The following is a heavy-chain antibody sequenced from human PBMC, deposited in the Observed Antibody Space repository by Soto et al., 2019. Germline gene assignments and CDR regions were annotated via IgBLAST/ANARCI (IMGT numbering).Heavy chain of an antibody. CDR2: IYPDDSDT. D-gene: IGHD1-26*01. CDR1: GYSFTSYW. CDR3: AKASHIVGAPDAFDI. J-gene: IGHJ3*02. Sequence: GESLKISCKGSGYSFTSYWIGWVRQMPGKGLEWMGIIYPDDSDTRYSPSFQGQVTISADKSINTAYLQWSSLKASDTAMYYCAKASHIVGAPDAFDIWGQGTMVTVSS. V-gene: IGHV5-51*03.